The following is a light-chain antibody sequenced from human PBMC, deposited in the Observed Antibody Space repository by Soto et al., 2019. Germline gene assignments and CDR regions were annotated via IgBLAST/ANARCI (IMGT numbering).Light chain of an antibody. J-gene: IGLJ2*01. CDR1: STDVGAYYF. V-gene: IGLV2-8*01. Sequence: QSVLTQPPSASGSPGQSVTISCTGTSTDVGAYYFVSWYQQHPGKAPKLMIYAVSKRPSGVPDRFSGSKSGNTASLTVSGLQADDEADYYCSSYVGNNNLVFGGGTKLTVL. CDR2: AVS. CDR3: SSYVGNNNLV.